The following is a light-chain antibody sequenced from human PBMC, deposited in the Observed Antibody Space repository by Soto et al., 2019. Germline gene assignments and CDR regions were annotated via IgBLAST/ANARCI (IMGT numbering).Light chain of an antibody. CDR2: DAP. CDR3: QQYGLSPGLFT. Sequence: DIQMTQSPSSLSASVGDRVTITCQASQDISNYLNWYQQKPGKAPKLLIYDAPNLETGVPSRFSGSGSGTDFTLTISRLDPEDVAVYYCQQYGLSPGLFTFGPGTKVDIK. CDR1: QDISNY. V-gene: IGKV1-33*01. J-gene: IGKJ3*01.